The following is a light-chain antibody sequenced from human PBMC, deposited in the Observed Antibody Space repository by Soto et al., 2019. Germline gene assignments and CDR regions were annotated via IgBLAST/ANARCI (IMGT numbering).Light chain of an antibody. J-gene: IGLJ2*01. CDR2: EVT. CDR1: TNDIGAFNY. Sequence: QSVLTQPASVSGSPGQSITISCTGTTNDIGAFNYVSWYQQHPGKAPKLILYEVTNRPSGVSNRFSGSKSGNTASLTISGRQAEDEDDYYCSSYSSTSTRVFGGGTKVTVL. V-gene: IGLV2-14*01. CDR3: SSYSSTSTRV.